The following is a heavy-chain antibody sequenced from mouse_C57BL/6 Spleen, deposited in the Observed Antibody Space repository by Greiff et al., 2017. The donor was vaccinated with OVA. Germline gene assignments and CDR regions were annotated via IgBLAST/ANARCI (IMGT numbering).Heavy chain of an antibody. V-gene: IGHV1-18*01. CDR3: ARRDYDEAWFAY. Sequence: EVQLQESGPELVKPGASVKIPCKASGYTFTDYNMDWVKQSHGKSLEWIGDINPNNGGTIYNQKFKGKATLTVDKSSSTAYMELRSLTSEDTAVYYCARRDYDEAWFAYWGQGTLVTVSA. J-gene: IGHJ3*01. CDR2: INPNNGGT. CDR1: GYTFTDYN. D-gene: IGHD2-4*01.